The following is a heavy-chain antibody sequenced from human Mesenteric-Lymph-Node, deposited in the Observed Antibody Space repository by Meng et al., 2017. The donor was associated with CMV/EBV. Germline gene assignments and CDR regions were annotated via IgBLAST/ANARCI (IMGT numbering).Heavy chain of an antibody. V-gene: IGHV3-53*01. CDR2: IYSGAGT. CDR1: GLTVSSNY. D-gene: IGHD3-16*01. J-gene: IGHJ4*02. Sequence: GGSLRLSCAASGLTVSSNYMNWVRQAPGKGLEWVSVIYSGAGTYYADSVKGRFSISRDSSKNTLYLQMNSLRVEDSAIYYCATISVAAGFGYWGQGTLVTVSS. CDR3: ATISVAAGFGY.